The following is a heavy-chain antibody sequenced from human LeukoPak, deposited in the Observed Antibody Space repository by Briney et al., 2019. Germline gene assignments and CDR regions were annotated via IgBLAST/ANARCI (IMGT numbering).Heavy chain of an antibody. CDR1: GFTFSSYS. D-gene: IGHD3-16*02. Sequence: GGSLRLSCAASGFTFSSYSMNWVRQAPGKGLEWVSYISSSSSTIYYADSVKGRFTISRDNAKNSLYLQMNSLRDEDTAVYYCARDHEIYVWGSYRYSPEGFDYWGQGTLVTVSS. V-gene: IGHV3-48*02. CDR3: ARDHEIYVWGSYRYSPEGFDY. CDR2: ISSSSSTI. J-gene: IGHJ4*02.